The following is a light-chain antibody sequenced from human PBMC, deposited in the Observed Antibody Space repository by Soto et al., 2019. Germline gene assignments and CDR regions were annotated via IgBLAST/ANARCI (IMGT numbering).Light chain of an antibody. CDR3: AAWDDSLNGHVV. CDR2: SNN. CDR1: SSNIGSNT. J-gene: IGLJ2*01. Sequence: QPVLTQPPSASGTPGQRVTISCSGSSSNIGSNTVNWYQQLPGTAPKLLSYSNNQRPSGVPDRFSGSKSGTSASLAISGLKSEDEDDYYCAAWDDSLNGHVVFGGGTKLTV. V-gene: IGLV1-44*01.